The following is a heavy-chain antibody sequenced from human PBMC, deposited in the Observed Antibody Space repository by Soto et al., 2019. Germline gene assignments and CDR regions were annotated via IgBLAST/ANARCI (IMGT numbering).Heavy chain of an antibody. CDR3: ARERRGGHWNDVDYYYYMDV. CDR2: IYSGGST. Sequence: EVQLVESGGGLVQPGGSLRLSCAASGFTVSSNYMSWVRQAPGKGLEWVSVIYSGGSTYYADSVKGRFTISRHNSKNTLYLQMNSLRAEDTAVYYCARERRGGHWNDVDYYYYMDVWGKGTTVTVSS. V-gene: IGHV3-53*04. J-gene: IGHJ6*03. D-gene: IGHD1-1*01. CDR1: GFTVSSNY.